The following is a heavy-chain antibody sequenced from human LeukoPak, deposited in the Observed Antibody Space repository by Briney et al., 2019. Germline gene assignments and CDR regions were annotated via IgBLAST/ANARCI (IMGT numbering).Heavy chain of an antibody. CDR2: IYYSGST. CDR1: GGSISSYY. Sequence: SETLSLTCTVSGGSISSYYWSWIRQPPGKGLEWIGYIYYSGSTNYNPSLKSRVTISVDTSKNQFSLQLNSVTPEDTAVYYCARAPYSGWYDDADYYYYGMDVWGQGTTVTVSS. CDR3: ARAPYSGWYDDADYYYYGMDV. J-gene: IGHJ6*02. D-gene: IGHD6-19*01. V-gene: IGHV4-59*12.